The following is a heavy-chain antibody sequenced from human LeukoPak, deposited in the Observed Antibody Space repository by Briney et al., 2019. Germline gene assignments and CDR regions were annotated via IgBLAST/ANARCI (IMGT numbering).Heavy chain of an antibody. CDR1: GYTFTDYY. Sequence: ASVKVSCKTSGYTFTDYYIHWVRQAPGQGLEWMGWIVPHSGGTKYAQKFQGRVTMTRDTPISTAYMELSRLRYDDTAVYYCATLGATSFDYWGQGALVTASS. D-gene: IGHD1-26*01. CDR2: IVPHSGGT. CDR3: ATLGATSFDY. V-gene: IGHV1-2*02. J-gene: IGHJ4*02.